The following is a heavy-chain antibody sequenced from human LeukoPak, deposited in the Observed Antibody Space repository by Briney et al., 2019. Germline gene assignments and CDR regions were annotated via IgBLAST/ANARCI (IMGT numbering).Heavy chain of an antibody. CDR2: TNPGGGST. V-gene: IGHV1-46*01. D-gene: IGHD1-26*01. J-gene: IGHJ5*02. CDR1: GYAFTNYY. CDR3: ARGPHSGSYYGWFDT. Sequence: ASVKVSCRASGYAFTNYYLNWVRQAPGQGLEWMGVTNPGGGSTMYAEKFQDRVIMTSDMYTNTVYMEMTSLRYEDTAVYFCARGPHSGSYYGWFDTWGQGTLVTVSS.